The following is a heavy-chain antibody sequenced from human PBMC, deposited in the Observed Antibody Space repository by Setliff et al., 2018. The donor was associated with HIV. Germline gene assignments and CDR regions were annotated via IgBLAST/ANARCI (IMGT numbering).Heavy chain of an antibody. D-gene: IGHD2-8*01. CDR2: IYQTGST. Sequence: SETLSLTCTVTGGSFSNYYWSWIRQPPGKGLEWIGYIYQTGSTNYSPSLQSRVTMSAETSKNQFSLKLSSVTAADTAVYYCARCMFSLRSRHIIYYMDVWGKGTTVTVSS. V-gene: IGHV4-4*09. CDR1: GGSFSNYY. CDR3: ARCMFSLRSRHIIYYMDV. J-gene: IGHJ6*03.